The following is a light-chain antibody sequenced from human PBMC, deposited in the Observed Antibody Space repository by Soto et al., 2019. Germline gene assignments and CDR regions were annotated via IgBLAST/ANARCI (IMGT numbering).Light chain of an antibody. CDR1: QSVNNY. CDR2: DAS. V-gene: IGKV3-11*01. CDR3: QQRSDWLPIT. Sequence: EIVLTQSPATVSFSPGERATLSCRASQSVNNYLAWYQQRPGQAPRLLIYDASNRATGIPARFSGSGSGTDFTLTISRLEPEDFAVYYCQQRSDWLPITFGQGTRLEIK. J-gene: IGKJ5*01.